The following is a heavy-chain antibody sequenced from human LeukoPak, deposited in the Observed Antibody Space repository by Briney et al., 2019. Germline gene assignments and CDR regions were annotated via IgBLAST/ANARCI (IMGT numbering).Heavy chain of an antibody. CDR1: GGSISSSNW. CDR2: IYHSGST. CDR3: ARGGGVTASPRYYFDY. V-gene: IGHV4-4*02. J-gene: IGHJ4*02. Sequence: SETLSLTCAVSGGSISSSNWWSWVRQPPGKGLEWIGEIYHSGSTNYNPSLKSRVTISVDKSKNQFSLKLSSVTAADTAVYYCARGGGVTASPRYYFDYWGQGALVTVSS. D-gene: IGHD2-21*02.